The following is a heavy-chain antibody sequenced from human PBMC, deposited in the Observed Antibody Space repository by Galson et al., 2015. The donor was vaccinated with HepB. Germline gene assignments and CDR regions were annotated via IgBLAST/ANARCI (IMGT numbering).Heavy chain of an antibody. CDR2: ISAYNGNT. D-gene: IGHD1-26*01. V-gene: IGHV1-18*01. CDR3: ARAQGSGSHYVGVPNKAELKIHLNY. J-gene: IGHJ4*02. Sequence: SVKVSCKASGYTFTSYGISWVRQAPGQGLERMGWISAYNGNTNYAQNLQGRVTITTDTSTSTAYMELRSLRSDDTAVYYCARAQGSGSHYVGVPNKAELKIHLNYWGQGTLVTVSS. CDR1: GYTFTSYG.